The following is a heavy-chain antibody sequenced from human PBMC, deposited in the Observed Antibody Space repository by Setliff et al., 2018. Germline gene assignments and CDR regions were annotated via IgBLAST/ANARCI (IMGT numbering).Heavy chain of an antibody. CDR2: IHVSGGST. Sequence: RLSCVASTFTFTKYAVTWVRQAPGKGLEWVSSIHVSGGSTYYADSVKGRFTISRDNSRNTLYLQMNSLRAEDTASYYCARDPNGDYVGAFHPWGQGILVTVPQ. J-gene: IGHJ5*02. V-gene: IGHV3-23*01. CDR3: ARDPNGDYVGAFHP. D-gene: IGHD4-17*01. CDR1: TFTFTKYA.